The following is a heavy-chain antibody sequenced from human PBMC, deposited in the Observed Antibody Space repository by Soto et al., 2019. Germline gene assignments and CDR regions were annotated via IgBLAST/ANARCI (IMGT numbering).Heavy chain of an antibody. CDR3: ARDLSRYSSSSWFDP. Sequence: ASVKVSCKASGYTSTGYYMHWVRQAPGQGLEWMGWINPNSGGTNYAQKFQGRVTMTRDTSISTAYMELSRLRSDDTAVYYCARDLSRYSSSSWFDPWGQGALVTVSS. V-gene: IGHV1-2*02. D-gene: IGHD6-6*01. CDR2: INPNSGGT. J-gene: IGHJ5*02. CDR1: GYTSTGYY.